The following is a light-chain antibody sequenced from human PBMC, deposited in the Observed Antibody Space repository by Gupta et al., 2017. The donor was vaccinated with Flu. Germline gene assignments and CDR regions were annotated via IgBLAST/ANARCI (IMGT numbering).Light chain of an antibody. Sequence: QAVLTQPSSLSASPGASASLTCTLHSDINATTSRIYWFQQKPGSPPHYLLRYKSASDKQQGSGVPSRFSGFKDISDNAGILLISGLQSEDEADYYCLMWNNNTYVFGPGSKVTVL. V-gene: IGLV5-45*02. J-gene: IGLJ1*01. CDR3: LMWNNNTYV. CDR2: YKSASDK. CDR1: SDINATTSR.